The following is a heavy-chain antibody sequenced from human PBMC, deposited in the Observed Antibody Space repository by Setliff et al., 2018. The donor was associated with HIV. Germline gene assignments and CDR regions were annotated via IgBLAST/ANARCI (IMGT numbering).Heavy chain of an antibody. CDR1: GGTFSSYA. CDR3: ASYLPWGDYGDDAFDI. CDR2: IIPIFGTA. V-gene: IGHV1-69*05. Sequence: ASVMVSCKASGGTFSSYAISWVRQAPGQGLEWMGGIIPIFGTANYAQKFQGRVTITTDESTSTAYMELSSLRSEDTAVYYCASYLPWGDYGDDAFDIWGQGTMVTVSS. J-gene: IGHJ3*02. D-gene: IGHD4-17*01.